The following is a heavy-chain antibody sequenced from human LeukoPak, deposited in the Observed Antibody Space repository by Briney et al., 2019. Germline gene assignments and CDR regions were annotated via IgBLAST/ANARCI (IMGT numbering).Heavy chain of an antibody. J-gene: IGHJ5*02. CDR1: GGSFSGYY. D-gene: IGHD5-24*01. Sequence: PSETLSLTCAVYGGSFSGYYWSRIRQPPGKGLEWIGEINHSGSTNYNPSLKSRVTISVDTSKSQFSLKLSSVTAADTAVYYCARQLPKYIKRWLQQYNWFDPWGQGTLVTVSS. V-gene: IGHV4-34*01. CDR2: INHSGST. CDR3: ARQLPKYIKRWLQQYNWFDP.